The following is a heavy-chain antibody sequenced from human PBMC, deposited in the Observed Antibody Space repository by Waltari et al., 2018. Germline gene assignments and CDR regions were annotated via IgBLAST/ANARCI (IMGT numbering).Heavy chain of an antibody. CDR1: GGSISSYY. J-gene: IGHJ3*02. V-gene: IGHV4-59*01. Sequence: QVQLQESGPGLVKPSETLSLTCTVSGGSISSYYWSWIRQPPGTGLECIGYIDYSGSTNYNPSLKSRVTISGDTSKNQFALKLSSVTAADTALYYCARVGKLGYCSSTSCYTGAFDIWGQGTMVTVSS. D-gene: IGHD2-2*02. CDR3: ARVGKLGYCSSTSCYTGAFDI. CDR2: IDYSGST.